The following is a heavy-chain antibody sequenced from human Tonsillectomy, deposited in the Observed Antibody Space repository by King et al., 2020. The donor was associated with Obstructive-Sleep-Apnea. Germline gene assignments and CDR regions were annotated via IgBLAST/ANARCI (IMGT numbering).Heavy chain of an antibody. CDR2: MYPGDSDT. CDR1: GYSFTNYW. V-gene: IGHV5-51*01. CDR3: ARHYPSFGDSGYFDY. D-gene: IGHD4-17*01. J-gene: IGHJ4*02. Sequence: GQLVQSGAEVKKPGESLKISCKVSGYSFTNYWIAWVRQMAGKGLEWMGVMYPGDSDTRYSPSFQGQVTISADKSISTAYLQWSSLKASDTAIYYCARHYPSFGDSGYFDYWGQGTLVTVSS.